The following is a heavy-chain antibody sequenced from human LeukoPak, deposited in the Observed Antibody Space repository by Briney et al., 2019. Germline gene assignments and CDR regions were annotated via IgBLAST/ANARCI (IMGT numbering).Heavy chain of an antibody. D-gene: IGHD3-22*01. V-gene: IGHV4-39*01. Sequence: PSETLSLTCTVSGGSISNNNYYWAWIRQPPGKGLECIGSIYYSGSPYYNPSLKSRVTISVDTSKNQFSLRLSSVTAADTAVYYCARHPHYYFDNSARWGQGTLVTVSS. CDR3: ARHPHYYFDNSAR. J-gene: IGHJ4*02. CDR1: GGSISNNNYY. CDR2: IYYSGSP.